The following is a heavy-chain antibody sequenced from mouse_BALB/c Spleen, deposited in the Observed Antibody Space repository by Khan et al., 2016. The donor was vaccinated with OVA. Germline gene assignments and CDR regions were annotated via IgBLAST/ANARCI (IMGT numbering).Heavy chain of an antibody. J-gene: IGHJ4*01. CDR1: GFSLSRYN. CDR3: ARAYYRYDGYYAMDY. CDR2: IWGGGGT. V-gene: IGHV2-6-4*01. D-gene: IGHD2-14*01. Sequence: VQLKQSGPGLVAPLQSLSITCTVSGFSLSRYNIHWVRQPPGKGLEWLGIIWGGGGTDYNSTLKSRLSISKDNSKSQVFLKMNSLQTDDSAMYYCARAYYRYDGYYAMDYWGQGTSVTVSS.